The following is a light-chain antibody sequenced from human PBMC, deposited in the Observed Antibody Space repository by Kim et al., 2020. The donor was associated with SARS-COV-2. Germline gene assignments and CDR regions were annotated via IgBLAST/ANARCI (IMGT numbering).Light chain of an antibody. CDR3: PQLHLDPYT. Sequence: SASVGDTVTITCQAGQDISYSLKWFRLRPEAAPILLFFDASELDGGVPPRFSAGGSETDFTFTITNLPAEDVATYYCPQLHLDPYTFGRGTQLEI. V-gene: IGKV1-33*01. J-gene: IGKJ2*01. CDR2: DAS. CDR1: QDISYS.